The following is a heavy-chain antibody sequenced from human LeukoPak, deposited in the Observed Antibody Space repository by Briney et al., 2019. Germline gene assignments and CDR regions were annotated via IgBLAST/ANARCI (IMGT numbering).Heavy chain of an antibody. CDR1: GFTFSDYY. D-gene: IGHD3-22*01. J-gene: IGHJ4*02. V-gene: IGHV3-23*01. Sequence: PGGSLRLSCAASGFTFSDYYMSWIRQAPGKGLEWVSAISGSGGSTYYADSVKGRFTISRDNSKNTLYLQMNSLRAEDTAVYYCAGAYDSSGYYSPFDYWGQGTLVTVSS. CDR3: AGAYDSSGYYSPFDY. CDR2: ISGSGGST.